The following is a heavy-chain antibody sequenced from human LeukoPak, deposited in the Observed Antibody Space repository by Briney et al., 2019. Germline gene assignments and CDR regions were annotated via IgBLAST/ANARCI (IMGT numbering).Heavy chain of an antibody. D-gene: IGHD3-9*01. CDR3: AREFVLRYFEGYMYV. CDR2: ISSSSGTI. Sequence: GGSLRLSCAASGFTFSRYSMNWVRQAPGKGLEWLSYISSSSGTIYYADSVKGRVTISRDNTKNSLYLQMTSRRAENTAVYYCAREFVLRYFEGYMYVCGKGTTVTVSS. J-gene: IGHJ6*03. CDR1: GFTFSRYS. V-gene: IGHV3-48*01.